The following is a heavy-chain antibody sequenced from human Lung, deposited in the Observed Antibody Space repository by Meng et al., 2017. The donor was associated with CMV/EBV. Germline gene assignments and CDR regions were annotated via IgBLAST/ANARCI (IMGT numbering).Heavy chain of an antibody. Sequence: GGSXRLSCTASGFYFSDYGMHWVRQAPGKGLEWLTFTHYDESDKYYTDSVKGRFTISRDNSKKTLYLQMNSLSAEDTAVYYCARSYNGKYYPPYYYYYYGMDVWXQGTXVTVSS. V-gene: IGHV3-30*02. J-gene: IGHJ6*02. CDR1: GFYFSDYG. CDR3: ARSYNGKYYPPYYYYYYGMDV. CDR2: THYDESDK. D-gene: IGHD1-26*01.